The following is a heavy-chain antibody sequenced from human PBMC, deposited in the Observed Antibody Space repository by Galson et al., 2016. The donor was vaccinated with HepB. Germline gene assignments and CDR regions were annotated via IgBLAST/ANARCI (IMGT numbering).Heavy chain of an antibody. D-gene: IGHD6-19*01. V-gene: IGHV3-11*04. CDR3: AKPFLSSGLYYFDY. J-gene: IGHJ4*02. CDR1: GFTFSDYY. Sequence: SLRLSCAASGFTFSDYYMSWIRQAPGKGLEWLSHISGGSSTIYYADSVKGRFTVSRDNAKNSLYLQMNSLRDDDTAVYYCAKPFLSSGLYYFDYWGRGTLVTVSS. CDR2: ISGGSSTI.